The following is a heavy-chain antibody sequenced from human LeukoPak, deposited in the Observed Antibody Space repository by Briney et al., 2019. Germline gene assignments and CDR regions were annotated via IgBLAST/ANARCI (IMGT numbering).Heavy chain of an antibody. D-gene: IGHD3-10*01. CDR3: TTYGSGRKFDY. J-gene: IGHJ4*02. CDR1: GFTFSHAW. CDR2: IESKTDGGTT. Sequence: PGGSLRLSCEVSGFTFSHAWMSWVRQAPGKGLEWVGRIESKTDGGTTDYAALVKGRFTISRDDSTNTLYLQMNSLKSEDTAVYYCTTYGSGRKFDYWGQGVLVTVSS. V-gene: IGHV3-15*04.